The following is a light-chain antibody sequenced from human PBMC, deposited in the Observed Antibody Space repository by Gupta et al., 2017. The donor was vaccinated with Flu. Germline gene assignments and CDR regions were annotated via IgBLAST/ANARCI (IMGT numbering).Light chain of an antibody. CDR2: TNN. CDR1: NSNVGSNT. Sequence: QPVLSQPPSASGTPGQGVTISCSGSNSNVGSNTVNWLQQVPGRAPTLLISTNNQRPSGVPDRLSGSKSGPSASLAISGLQSEDEADYYCGTWDDNLNEYVFGAGTKVTVL. J-gene: IGLJ1*01. CDR3: GTWDDNLNEYV. V-gene: IGLV1-44*01.